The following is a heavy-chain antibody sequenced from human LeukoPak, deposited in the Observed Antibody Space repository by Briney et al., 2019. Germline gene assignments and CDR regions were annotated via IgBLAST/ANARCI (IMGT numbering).Heavy chain of an antibody. D-gene: IGHD7-27*01. J-gene: IGHJ6*03. CDR2: IYSGGSI. V-gene: IGHV3-53*01. Sequence: GGSLRLSCAASGFTVSSNYMSWVRQAPGKGLEWVSVIYSGGSIYYADSVKGRFTISRDNAKNSLYLQMNSLRAEDTAVYYCARGWGEGYMDVWGKGTTVTVSS. CDR1: GFTVSSNY. CDR3: ARGWGEGYMDV.